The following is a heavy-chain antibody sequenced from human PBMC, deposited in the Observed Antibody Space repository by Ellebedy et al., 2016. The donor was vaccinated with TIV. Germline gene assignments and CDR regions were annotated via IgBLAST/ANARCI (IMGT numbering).Heavy chain of an antibody. CDR2: IGTAGDT. J-gene: IGHJ3*01. Sequence: GESLKISXAASGFTFSRHDMHWVRQATGKGLEWVSAIGTAGDTYYPGSVKGRFTISRENAKNSLYLQMNSLRAEDTAVYYCANTWYGRSVDDFDFWGQGTMVTVSS. V-gene: IGHV3-13*01. CDR1: GFTFSRHD. CDR3: ANTWYGRSVDDFDF. D-gene: IGHD1-14*01.